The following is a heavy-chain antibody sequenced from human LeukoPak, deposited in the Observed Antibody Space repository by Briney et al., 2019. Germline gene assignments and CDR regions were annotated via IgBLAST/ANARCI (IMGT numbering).Heavy chain of an antibody. D-gene: IGHD3-10*01. J-gene: IGHJ4*02. CDR3: AIYGSGSYYNDLEITSDY. Sequence: SETLSLTCAVYGGSFSGYYWSWIRQPPGKGLEWIGEINHSGSTNYNPSLKSRVTISVDTSKNQFSLKLSSVTAADTAVYYCAIYGSGSYYNDLEITSDYWGQGTLVTVS. CDR2: INHSGST. CDR1: GGSFSGYY. V-gene: IGHV4-34*01.